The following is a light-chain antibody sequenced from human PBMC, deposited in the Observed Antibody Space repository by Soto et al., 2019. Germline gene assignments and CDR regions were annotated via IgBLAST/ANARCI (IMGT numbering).Light chain of an antibody. V-gene: IGKV1-5*03. CDR2: KAS. J-gene: IGKJ1*01. Sequence: DIQMTQSPSTLSASVGDRVTITCRASQSISSWLAWYQQKPGKAPKLLIYKASTLESGVPSNFSGSGSGTEFTLTISSLQPEDFATYYCQHYNSYPETFGQGTKVDIK. CDR3: QHYNSYPET. CDR1: QSISSW.